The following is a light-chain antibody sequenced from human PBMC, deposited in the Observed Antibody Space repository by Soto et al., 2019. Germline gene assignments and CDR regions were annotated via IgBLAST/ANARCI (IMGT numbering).Light chain of an antibody. J-gene: IGKJ2*01. CDR1: QAVNSW. Sequence: IKMTQSPSTVSASVGDRVTITCRARQAVNSWVAWYQHKSGKAPKLLIYRAATLENGVPSRFSGSGSETEFTLTISGLQPYDSGTYYCQQYYAYSYTFGQGTKVEIK. CDR3: QQYYAYSYT. CDR2: RAA. V-gene: IGKV1-5*03.